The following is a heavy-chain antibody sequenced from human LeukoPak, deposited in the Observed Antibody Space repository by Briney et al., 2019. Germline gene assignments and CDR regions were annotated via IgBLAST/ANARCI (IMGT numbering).Heavy chain of an antibody. CDR3: AKVTYGSGTYGAFDY. D-gene: IGHD3-10*01. V-gene: IGHV3-23*01. J-gene: IGHJ4*02. Sequence: GGSLRLSCAASGFTFSSHGMSWVRQVPGKGPEWVSTISGSGDNTYYAGSVKGRFTISRDNSKNTLYLQMNSLRAEDTAVYYCAKVTYGSGTYGAFDYWGQGTLVTVSS. CDR1: GFTFSSHG. CDR2: ISGSGDNT.